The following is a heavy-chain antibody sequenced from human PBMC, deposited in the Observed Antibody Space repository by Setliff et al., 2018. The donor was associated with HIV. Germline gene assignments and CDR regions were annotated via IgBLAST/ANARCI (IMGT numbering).Heavy chain of an antibody. Sequence: GESLKISCRASGYDVTRYWIGWVRQMPGQGLEWMAILYPGDSDTRYSPSFQSQVTVSADKSIGTAYLQWNSLKASDTALYFCVRAPNSPYYSNVWYADHWGQGTLVTVSS. CDR1: GYDVTRYW. CDR2: LYPGDSDT. V-gene: IGHV5-51*01. D-gene: IGHD3-22*01. CDR3: VRAPNSPYYSNVWYADH. J-gene: IGHJ5*02.